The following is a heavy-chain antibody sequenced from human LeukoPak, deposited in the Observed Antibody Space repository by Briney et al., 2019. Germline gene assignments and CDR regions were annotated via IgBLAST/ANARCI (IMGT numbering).Heavy chain of an antibody. CDR1: GYTFTSYD. D-gene: IGHD3-10*01. CDR2: MNPNSGNT. CDR3: ARRPMGSGKNWFDP. J-gene: IGHJ5*02. V-gene: IGHV1-8*01. Sequence: GASVKVSSKASGYTFTSYDINWVRQATGQGLEWMGWMNPNSGNTGCAQKFQGRVTMTRNTSISTAYMELSSLRSEDTAVYYCARRPMGSGKNWFDPWGQGTLVTVSS.